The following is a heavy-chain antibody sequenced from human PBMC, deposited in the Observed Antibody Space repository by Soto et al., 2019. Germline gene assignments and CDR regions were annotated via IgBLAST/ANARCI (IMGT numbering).Heavy chain of an antibody. J-gene: IGHJ4*02. Sequence: TGGSLRLSCAASGFTFSSYGMHWVRQAPGKGLEWVAVIWYDGSNKYYADSVKGRFTISRDNSKNTLYLQMNSLRAEDTAVYYCARAIAAAATALDYWGQGTLVTVSS. CDR2: IWYDGSNK. V-gene: IGHV3-33*01. CDR3: ARAIAAAATALDY. D-gene: IGHD6-13*01. CDR1: GFTFSSYG.